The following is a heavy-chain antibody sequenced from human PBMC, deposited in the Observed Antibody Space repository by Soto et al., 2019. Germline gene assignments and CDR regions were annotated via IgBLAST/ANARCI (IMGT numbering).Heavy chain of an antibody. CDR1: GGSISSGGYS. CDR2: IYHSGST. D-gene: IGHD2-15*01. J-gene: IGHJ6*02. CDR3: ARGGYCSGGSCYMDYYGMDV. V-gene: IGHV4-30-2*01. Sequence: SETLSLTCAVSGGSISSGGYSWSWIRQPPGKGLEWIGYIYHSGSTYYNPSLKSRVTISVDRSKNQFSLKLSSVTAADTAVYYCARGGYCSGGSCYMDYYGMDVWGQGTTVTVSS.